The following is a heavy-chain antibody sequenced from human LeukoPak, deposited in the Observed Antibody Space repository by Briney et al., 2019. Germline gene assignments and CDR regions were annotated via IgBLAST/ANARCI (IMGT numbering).Heavy chain of an antibody. CDR1: GGSISSYY. J-gene: IGHJ1*01. CDR2: IYYSGST. Sequence: ASETLSLTCTVSGGSISSYYWSWIRQPPGKGLEWIGYIYYSGSTNYNPSLKSRVTISVDTSKNQFSLKLSSVTAADTAVYYCARVVGDYGDYLYFQHWGQGTLVTVSS. V-gene: IGHV4-59*01. D-gene: IGHD4-17*01. CDR3: ARVVGDYGDYLYFQH.